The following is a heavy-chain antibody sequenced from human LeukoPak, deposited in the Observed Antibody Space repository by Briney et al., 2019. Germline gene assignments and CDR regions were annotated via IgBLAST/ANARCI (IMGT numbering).Heavy chain of an antibody. V-gene: IGHV4-39*01. CDR2: INHSGST. CDR1: GGSISSSSYY. D-gene: IGHD2-2*01. J-gene: IGHJ4*02. CDR3: ARHPSRRCSSTSCYHYFDY. Sequence: SETLSLTCTVSGGSISSSSYYWGWIRQPLGKGLEWIGEINHSGSTNYNPSLKSRVTISVDTSKNQFSLKLSSVTAADTAVYYCARHPSRRCSSTSCYHYFDYWGQGTLVTVSS.